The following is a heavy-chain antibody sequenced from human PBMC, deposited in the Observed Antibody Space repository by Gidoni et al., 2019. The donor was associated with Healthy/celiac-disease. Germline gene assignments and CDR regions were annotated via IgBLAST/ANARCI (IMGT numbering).Heavy chain of an antibody. CDR1: GYSISSGYS. CDR2: IYHSGST. CDR3: ARGSSGSGTRGDWFDP. J-gene: IGHJ5*02. D-gene: IGHD1-7*01. V-gene: IGHV4-38-2*02. Sequence: QVQLQESGPGLVKPSETLSLTCTVSGYSISSGYSWGWIRQPPGKGLEWIGSIYHSGSTYYNPSLKSRVTLSVDTSKNQFSLKLSSVTAADTAVYYCARGSSGSGTRGDWFDPWGQGTLVTVSS.